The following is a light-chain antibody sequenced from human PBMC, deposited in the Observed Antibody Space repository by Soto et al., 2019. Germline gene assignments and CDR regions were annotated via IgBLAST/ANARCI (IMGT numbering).Light chain of an antibody. Sequence: HSVLTQPPSASGTPGKRVTISCSGSSTNIGSNPVSWYQHLPGTAPIVLIFTNNQRPSGVPDRVSGSKSGTSASLAISGHRSEDEAHYYCAAWDDSLEGVVLGGGTKLTVL. CDR2: TNN. CDR3: AAWDDSLEGVV. J-gene: IGLJ3*02. V-gene: IGLV1-44*01. CDR1: STNIGSNP.